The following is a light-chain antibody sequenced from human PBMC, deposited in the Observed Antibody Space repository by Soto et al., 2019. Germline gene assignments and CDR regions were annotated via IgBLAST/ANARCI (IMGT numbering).Light chain of an antibody. Sequence: IVMTQSPATLSVSPWERATFSCRTSQSVSNNLAWYQQRPGQAPRLLIYRASTRATDIPARFSGSGSGTDFTLTISRLQSEDFAVYYCQQYNNSPRTFGQGTKVDIK. CDR2: RAS. CDR3: QQYNNSPRT. J-gene: IGKJ1*01. CDR1: QSVSNN. V-gene: IGKV3D-15*01.